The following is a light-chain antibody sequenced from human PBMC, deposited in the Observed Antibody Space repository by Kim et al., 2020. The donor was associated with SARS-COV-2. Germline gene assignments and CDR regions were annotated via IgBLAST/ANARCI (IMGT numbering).Light chain of an antibody. CDR2: HIS. J-gene: IGKJ2*01. Sequence: LPPGARAPLSRRAGQNVLNNYLAWYQHKPGQAPRLLVCHISIRASGTPDRFTGSGSGTGFTLTISRLEPDDSAVYYCQQYGRIPYAFGQGTKLEI. V-gene: IGKV3-20*01. CDR1: QNVLNNY. CDR3: QQYGRIPYA.